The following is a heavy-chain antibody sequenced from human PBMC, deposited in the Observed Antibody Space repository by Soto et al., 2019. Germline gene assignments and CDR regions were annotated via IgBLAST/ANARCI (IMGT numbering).Heavy chain of an antibody. J-gene: IGHJ4*02. D-gene: IGHD3-22*01. V-gene: IGHV4-59*01. CDR2: VYYTGST. Sequence: SETLSLTCTVSGDSISTFYWGWMRQSPGKELEWIGYVYYTGSTNYNPSLKSRVTISVDRSKNQFTLKLTSANAADTAVYYCARGRTVRNYADDSSDYFYFFDYWGQGTQVTVSS. CDR3: ARGRTVRNYADDSSDYFYFFDY. CDR1: GDSISTFY.